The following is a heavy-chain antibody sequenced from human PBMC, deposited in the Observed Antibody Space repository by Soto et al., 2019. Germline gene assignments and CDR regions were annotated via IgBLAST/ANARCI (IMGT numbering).Heavy chain of an antibody. Sequence: SETLSLTCTVSGGSISSGDYYWSWIRQPPGKGLEWIGEIYHSGSTNYNPSLKSRVTISVDTSKNQFSLKLSSVTAADTAVYYCAGLVGDHYFDYWGQGTLVTVSS. CDR2: IYHSGST. CDR3: AGLVGDHYFDY. J-gene: IGHJ4*02. CDR1: GGSISSGDYY. D-gene: IGHD1-26*01. V-gene: IGHV4-61*08.